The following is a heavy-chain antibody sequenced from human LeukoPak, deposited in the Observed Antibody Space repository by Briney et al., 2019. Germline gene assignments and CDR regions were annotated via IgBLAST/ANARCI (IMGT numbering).Heavy chain of an antibody. Sequence: PGGSLRLSCSASGFTFSDYDMNWVRQAPGKGLERVAVIWYDGSNKYYADSVKGRFTISRDNSKNTLYLQMNSLRAEDTAVYYCAKAKYGDYGHYFDYWGQGTLVTVSS. J-gene: IGHJ4*02. D-gene: IGHD4-17*01. CDR3: AKAKYGDYGHYFDY. CDR1: GFTFSDYD. V-gene: IGHV3-33*06. CDR2: IWYDGSNK.